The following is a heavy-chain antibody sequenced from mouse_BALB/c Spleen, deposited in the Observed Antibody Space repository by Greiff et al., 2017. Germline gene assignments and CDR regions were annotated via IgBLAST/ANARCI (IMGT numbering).Heavy chain of an antibody. CDR1: GYTFTSYT. V-gene: IGHV1-4*02. CDR2: INPSSGYT. Sequence: QVQLQQSAAELARPGASVKMSCKASGYTFTSYTMHWVKQRPGQGLEWIGYINPSSGYTEYNQKFKDKTTLTADKSSSTAYMQLSSLTSEDSAVYYCARKSYGNFDYWGQGTTLTVSS. D-gene: IGHD2-1*01. J-gene: IGHJ2*01. CDR3: ARKSYGNFDY.